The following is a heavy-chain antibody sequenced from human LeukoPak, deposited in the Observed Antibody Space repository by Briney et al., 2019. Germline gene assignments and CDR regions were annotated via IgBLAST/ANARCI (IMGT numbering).Heavy chain of an antibody. Sequence: ASVKVSCKASGYTFTGYYMHWVRQAPGQGLEWMGWINPDTGGTNYAQKFQGTVTMTRDTSISTAYMEVSRLRSDDTAVYYCARGVYYYDSSGYYSSDYWGQGTLVTVSS. CDR2: INPDTGGT. D-gene: IGHD3-22*01. CDR3: ARGVYYYDSSGYYSSDY. V-gene: IGHV1-2*02. J-gene: IGHJ4*02. CDR1: GYTFTGYY.